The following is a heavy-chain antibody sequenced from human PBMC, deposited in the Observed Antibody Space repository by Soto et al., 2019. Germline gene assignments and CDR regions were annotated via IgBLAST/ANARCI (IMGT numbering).Heavy chain of an antibody. D-gene: IGHD3-9*01. V-gene: IGHV1-8*01. CDR3: ARGSWLRYFPNAH. CDR2: MNPNSGNT. J-gene: IGHJ4*02. CDR1: GYTFTSYD. Sequence: ASAKVSCKASGYTFTSYDINWVRQATGQGLEWMGWMNPNSGNTGYAQKFQGRVTMTRNTSISTAYMELSSLRSEDTAVYYCARGSWLRYFPNAHWGQGTLVTVSS.